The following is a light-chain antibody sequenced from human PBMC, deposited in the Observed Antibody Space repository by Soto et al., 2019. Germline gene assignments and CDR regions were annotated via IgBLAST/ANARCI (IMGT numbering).Light chain of an antibody. J-gene: IGLJ2*01. CDR1: SSDVGGYNY. CDR2: EVN. CDR3: SSYTSYYTPGV. V-gene: IGLV2-14*01. Sequence: QSALTQPASVSGSPGQWITISCTGTSSDVGGYNYVSWYQQYPGKAPKLIISEVNNRPSGVSNRFSGSKSGNTASLTISGLQAEDEAEYYCSSYTSYYTPGVFGRGTKRTVL.